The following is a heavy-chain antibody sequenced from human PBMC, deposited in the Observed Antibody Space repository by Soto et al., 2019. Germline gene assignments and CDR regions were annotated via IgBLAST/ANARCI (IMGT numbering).Heavy chain of an antibody. CDR2: IYYSGST. CDR3: ARSRRVVTRYYFDY. V-gene: IGHV4-31*03. D-gene: IGHD2-21*02. J-gene: IGHJ4*02. CDR1: GGSISSGGYY. Sequence: QVQLQESGPGLVKPSQTLSLTCTVSGGSISSGGYYWSWIRQHPGKGLEWIGYIYYSGSTYYNPSLKSRVTISGDTSKNQFSLKLSSVTAADTAVYYCARSRRVVTRYYFDYWGQGTLVTVSS.